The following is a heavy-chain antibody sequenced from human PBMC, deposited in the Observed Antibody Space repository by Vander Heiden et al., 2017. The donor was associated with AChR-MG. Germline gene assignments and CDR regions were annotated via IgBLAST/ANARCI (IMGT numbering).Heavy chain of an antibody. J-gene: IGHJ4*02. CDR3: ARDNSGFDY. Sequence: EVQLVESGGGVVRPGVSLRLSCAASGFTFDDYGMTWVRQARGKVLEGVSGINWSGRTTGYADSVKGRFTISRDNTKNSLHLQMNSLRVEDTALYHCARDNSGFDYWGQGALVIVSS. V-gene: IGHV3-20*01. D-gene: IGHD1-26*01. CDR1: GFTFDDYG. CDR2: INWSGRTT.